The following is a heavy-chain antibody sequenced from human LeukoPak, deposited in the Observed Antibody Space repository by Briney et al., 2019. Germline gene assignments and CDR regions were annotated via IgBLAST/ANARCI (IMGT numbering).Heavy chain of an antibody. V-gene: IGHV3-30*02. CDR3: AKVLLASTSYVFDY. D-gene: IGHD3-16*01. CDR1: GFTFSSYG. J-gene: IGHJ4*01. CDR2: IRYNESNK. Sequence: GSLRLSCAASGFTFSSYGMHWVRQAPGQGLEWVAFIRYNESNKYYADAVKGRFTISRDNSKNTLYLQMNSLRAEDTAVYYCAKVLLASTSYVFDYWGHGALVTVS.